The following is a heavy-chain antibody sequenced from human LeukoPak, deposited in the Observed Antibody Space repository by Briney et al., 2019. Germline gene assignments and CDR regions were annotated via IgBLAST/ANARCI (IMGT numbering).Heavy chain of an antibody. Sequence: SQTLSLTCTVSGGSISSGGYYWSWIRQHPGKSLEWIGYIYYCGSTYYNPSLKSRVTTSVDTSKNQFSLKLSSVTAADTAVYYCAREGGSGRSYAFDIWGQGAMVTVSS. V-gene: IGHV4-31*03. CDR2: IYYCGST. J-gene: IGHJ3*02. CDR3: AREGGSGRSYAFDI. D-gene: IGHD3-10*01. CDR1: GGSISSGGYY.